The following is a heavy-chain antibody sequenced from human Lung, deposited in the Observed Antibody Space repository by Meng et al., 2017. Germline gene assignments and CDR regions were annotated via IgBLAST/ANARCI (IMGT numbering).Heavy chain of an antibody. J-gene: IGHJ4*02. D-gene: IGHD3-3*01. CDR2: MNPNRGNT. CDR1: GYTFTSYD. Sequence: QLQLVQSGAEVKKPGASVKVSCKASGYTFTSYDINWVRQATGQGLEWMGWMNPNRGNTGYAQKFQGRVTMTMNTSISTAYMELSSLRSEDTAVYYCARAIFALANSDYWGQGTLVTVSS. CDR3: ARAIFALANSDY. V-gene: IGHV1-8*01.